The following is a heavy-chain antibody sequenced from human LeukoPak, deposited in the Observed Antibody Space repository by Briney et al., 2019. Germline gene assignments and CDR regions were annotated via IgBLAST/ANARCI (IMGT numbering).Heavy chain of an antibody. V-gene: IGHV1-69*01. Sequence: GSSVKVSCKASGGTFSRYAISWVRQAPGRRLELMGGIIPIFGTANYAQKFQGRVTITADESTSTAYMELSSLRSEDTAVYYCAREQARYYYDSSGTPLRYFDYWGQGTLVTVSS. CDR1: GGTFSRYA. D-gene: IGHD3-22*01. CDR2: IIPIFGTA. CDR3: AREQARYYYDSSGTPLRYFDY. J-gene: IGHJ4*02.